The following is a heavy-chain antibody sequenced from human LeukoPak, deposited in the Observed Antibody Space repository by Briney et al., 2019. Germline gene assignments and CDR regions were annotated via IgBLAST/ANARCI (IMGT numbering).Heavy chain of an antibody. J-gene: IGHJ4*02. Sequence: SETLSLTCTVSGGSISSGGYYWSWIRQHPGTGLEWIGYIYYSGSTYYNPSLKSRVTISVDTSKNQFSLKLSSVTAADTAVYYCARLFGGVIALDYWGQGTLVTVSS. D-gene: IGHD3-16*02. CDR3: ARLFGGVIALDY. CDR1: GGSISSGGYY. V-gene: IGHV4-31*03. CDR2: IYYSGST.